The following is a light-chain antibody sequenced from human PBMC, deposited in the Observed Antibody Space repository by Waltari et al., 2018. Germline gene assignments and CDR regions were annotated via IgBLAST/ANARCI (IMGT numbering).Light chain of an antibody. Sequence: IQMTQSPSSLSASVGDRVTITCRASQGISNWLAWYQQKPGKAPKLLIYRASNLETGVQSRFSGSGSGKDFTLTSSSLQPEDIATYYGQEQDNAPYSVGQGTKVEIK. CDR1: QGISNW. CDR2: RAS. CDR3: QEQDNAPYS. J-gene: IGKJ2*03. V-gene: IGKV1-33*01.